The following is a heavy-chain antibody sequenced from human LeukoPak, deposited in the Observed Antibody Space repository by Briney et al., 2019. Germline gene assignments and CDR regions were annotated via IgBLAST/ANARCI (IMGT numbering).Heavy chain of an antibody. CDR1: GGSMNSYY. D-gene: IGHD6-19*01. CDR2: IFYSGTT. Sequence: SETLSLTCTVSGGSMNSYYWSWIRQPPGKGLEWIGYIFYSGTTDYNPSLKSRVTISVDASKNQFSLKVSSVTAADTAVYYCARDRSRYSSRNFDFWGQGTLVTVSS. V-gene: IGHV4-59*01. J-gene: IGHJ4*02. CDR3: ARDRSRYSSRNFDF.